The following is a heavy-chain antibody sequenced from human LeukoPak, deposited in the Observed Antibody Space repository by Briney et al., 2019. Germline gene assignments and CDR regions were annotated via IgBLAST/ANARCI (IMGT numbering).Heavy chain of an antibody. D-gene: IGHD6-13*01. Sequence: SLRLSCAASGFTFSSYGMSWVRQAPGKGLEWVGFIRSKAYGGTTEYAASVKGRFTISRDDSKSIAYLQMNSLKTEDTAVYYCTRETAAGTWRYWFDPWGQGTLVTVSS. CDR3: TRETAAGTWRYWFDP. V-gene: IGHV3-49*04. CDR1: GFTFSSYG. CDR2: IRSKAYGGTT. J-gene: IGHJ5*02.